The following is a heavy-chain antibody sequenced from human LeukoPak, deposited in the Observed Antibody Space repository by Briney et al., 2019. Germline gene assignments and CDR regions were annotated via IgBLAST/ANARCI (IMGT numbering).Heavy chain of an antibody. CDR2: FYNREGIT. D-gene: IGHD2-8*02. J-gene: IGHJ5*02. Sequence: PSETLSLTCTVSGASLSSGSYYRTWIRQPAGKELEWIGRFYNREGITQYNPSLKSQVTLSLDTSKNQFSLNLTAVTAADTAVYYCARDRVTGWFDPWGQGTLVTVSS. V-gene: IGHV4-61*02. CDR1: GASLSSGSYY. CDR3: ARDRVTGWFDP.